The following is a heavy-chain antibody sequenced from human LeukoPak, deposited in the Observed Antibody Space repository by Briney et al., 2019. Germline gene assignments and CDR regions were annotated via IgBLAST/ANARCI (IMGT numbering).Heavy chain of an antibody. Sequence: SPSETLSLTCAVYGGSFSGYYWGWIRQPPGKGLEWIGEINHSGSTNYNPSLKSRVTISVDTSKNQFSLKLSSVTAADTAVYYCARDRYSGYDLRGYDYWGQGTLVTVSS. CDR3: ARDRYSGYDLRGYDY. J-gene: IGHJ4*02. D-gene: IGHD5-12*01. CDR2: INHSGST. CDR1: GGSFSGYY. V-gene: IGHV4-34*01.